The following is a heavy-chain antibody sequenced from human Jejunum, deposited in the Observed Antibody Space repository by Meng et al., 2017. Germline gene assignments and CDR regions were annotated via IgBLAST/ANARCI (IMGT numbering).Heavy chain of an antibody. Sequence: PGESLKISCTVSGFTFGDYAMIWFRQAPGKGLEWVGFIRSKANGEATEYAASVKGRFTISRDDSKSIAYLQMNSLKMEDTAVYHCTRKGPPDNYAMDVWGQGTTVTGAS. CDR2: IRSKANGEAT. D-gene: IGHD5-18*01. V-gene: IGHV3-49*03. CDR1: GFTFGDYA. J-gene: IGHJ6*02. CDR3: TRKGPPDNYAMDV.